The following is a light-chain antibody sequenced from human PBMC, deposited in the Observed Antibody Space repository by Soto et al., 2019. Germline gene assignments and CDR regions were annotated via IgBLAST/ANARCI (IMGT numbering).Light chain of an antibody. V-gene: IGKV1-33*01. Sequence: DIQMTQSPSSLSASVGDRVTITCQASQDISNHLNWYQQKPGKAPKLLIYDASNLETGVPSRFSGSGSGTDFTVTISSLQPEDFATYSCQQYYNVPITFGQGTRLEIK. J-gene: IGKJ5*01. CDR3: QQYYNVPIT. CDR1: QDISNH. CDR2: DAS.